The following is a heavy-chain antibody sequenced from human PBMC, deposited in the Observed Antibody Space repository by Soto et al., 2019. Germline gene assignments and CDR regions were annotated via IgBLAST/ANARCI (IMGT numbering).Heavy chain of an antibody. V-gene: IGHV2-5*02. Sequence: SGPTLVNPTETLTLTCTFSGFSLTSRGVGVGWIRQPPGKALEWLAFIYWDDTKRYRPSLKTSLTITKDTPKNQVVLTMANLDPVDTATYFCAHSGQLGSCYDYWGQGTQVTV. CDR3: AHSGQLGSCYDY. CDR2: IYWDDTK. CDR1: GFSLTSRGVG. J-gene: IGHJ4*02. D-gene: IGHD1-1*01.